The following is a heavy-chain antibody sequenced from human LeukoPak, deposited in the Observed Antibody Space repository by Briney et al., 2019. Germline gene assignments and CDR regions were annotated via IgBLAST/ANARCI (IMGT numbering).Heavy chain of an antibody. J-gene: IGHJ2*01. V-gene: IGHV3-9*03. D-gene: IGHD4-17*01. CDR3: AKERDYGDTGHWYFDL. CDR2: ISWNSGSI. CDR1: GFTFDDYA. Sequence: PGRSLRLSCAASGFTFDDYAMHWVRQAPGKGLEWVSGISWNSGSIGYADSEKGRFTISRDNAKNSLYLQMNSLRAEDMALYYCAKERDYGDTGHWYFDLWGRGTLVTVSS.